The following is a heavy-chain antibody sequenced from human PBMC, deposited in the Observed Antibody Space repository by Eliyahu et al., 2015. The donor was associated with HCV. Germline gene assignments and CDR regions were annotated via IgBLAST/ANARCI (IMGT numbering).Heavy chain of an antibody. Sequence: QLQVQESGPGLVKPSETLSLTCTVSGXSISSSSYYWGWIRQPPGKGLEWIGSIYYSGSTYYNPSLKSRVTISVDKSKSQLSLRLSSVTAADTAVYYCARGWDSSGYYDAFDIWGQGTMVTVSS. V-gene: IGHV4-39*07. D-gene: IGHD3-22*01. CDR1: GXSISSSSYY. CDR2: IYYSGST. J-gene: IGHJ3*02. CDR3: ARGWDSSGYYDAFDI.